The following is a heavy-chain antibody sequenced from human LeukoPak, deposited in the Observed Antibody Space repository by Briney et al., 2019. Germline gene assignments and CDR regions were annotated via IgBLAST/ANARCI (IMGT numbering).Heavy chain of an antibody. CDR1: GGSISSYY. Sequence: NPSETLSLTCTVSGGSISSYYWSWIRQPAGKGLEWIGRIYTSGSTNYNPSLKSRVTMSVDTSKNQFSLKLSSVTAADTAVYYCAAAAVAGTRGESLIYWGQGTLVTVSS. CDR3: AAAAVAGTRGESLIY. D-gene: IGHD6-19*01. CDR2: IYTSGST. J-gene: IGHJ4*02. V-gene: IGHV4-4*07.